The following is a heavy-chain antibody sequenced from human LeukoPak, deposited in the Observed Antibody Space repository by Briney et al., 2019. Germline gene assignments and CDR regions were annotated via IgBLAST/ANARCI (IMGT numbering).Heavy chain of an antibody. V-gene: IGHV3-23*01. Sequence: GGSLRLSCAASGFTFSSHAMSWVRQAPGKGLEWVSAISGSGGTTYYADSVKGRFTISRDNSKNTLYLEMNSLRAEDTAIYHCAKDSGEYCSSTSCYSFRYNWFDPWGQGTLVTVSS. J-gene: IGHJ5*02. D-gene: IGHD2-2*02. CDR2: ISGSGGTT. CDR1: GFTFSSHA. CDR3: AKDSGEYCSSTSCYSFRYNWFDP.